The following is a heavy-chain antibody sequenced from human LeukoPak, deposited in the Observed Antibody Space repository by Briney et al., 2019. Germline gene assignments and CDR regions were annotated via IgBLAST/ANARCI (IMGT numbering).Heavy chain of an antibody. Sequence: ASVKVSCKASGYTFTSYGVSWVRQAPGQGLEWMGWISVYNGNTKYAQKYQGRVTMTTDTSTSTAYMKLRRLRSDDTAVYCCARSRDSNLHSGEDYWGQGTLDTVSS. V-gene: IGHV1-18*01. CDR2: ISVYNGNT. CDR1: GYTFTSYG. CDR3: ARSRDSNLHSGEDY. J-gene: IGHJ4*02. D-gene: IGHD4-11*01.